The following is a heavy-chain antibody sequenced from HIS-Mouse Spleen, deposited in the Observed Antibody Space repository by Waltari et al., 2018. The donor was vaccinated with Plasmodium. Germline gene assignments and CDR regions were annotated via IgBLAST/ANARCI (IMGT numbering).Heavy chain of an antibody. CDR2: IYYSGST. J-gene: IGHJ4*02. Sequence: QLQLQESGPGLVKPSEPLSLTCTVPGGSLSSSSYYWGWLRQPPGKGLEWIGSIYYSGSTYDNPSLKSRVTISVDTSKNQFSLKLSSVTAADTAVYYCARRGGSYYYFDYWGQGTLVTVSS. CDR1: GGSLSSSSYY. D-gene: IGHD1-26*01. CDR3: ARRGGSYYYFDY. V-gene: IGHV4-39*01.